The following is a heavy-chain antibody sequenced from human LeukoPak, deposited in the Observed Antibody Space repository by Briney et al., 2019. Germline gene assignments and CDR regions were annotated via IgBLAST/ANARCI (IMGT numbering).Heavy chain of an antibody. J-gene: IGHJ4*02. Sequence: PGGSLRLSCAASGFTFSSYGMHWVRQAPGKGLEWAAFIRYDGSNKYYADSVKGRFTISRDNSKNTLYLQMNSLRAEDTAVYYCAKNILAVAGYVFDYWGQGTLVTVSS. CDR1: GFTFSSYG. CDR2: IRYDGSNK. D-gene: IGHD6-19*01. V-gene: IGHV3-30*02. CDR3: AKNILAVAGYVFDY.